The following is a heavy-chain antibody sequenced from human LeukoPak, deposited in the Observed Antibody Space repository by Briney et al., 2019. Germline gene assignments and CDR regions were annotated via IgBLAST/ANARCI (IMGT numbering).Heavy chain of an antibody. D-gene: IGHD3-22*01. CDR2: IYPGDSDT. CDR3: ARADSSGIDY. J-gene: IGHJ4*02. Sequence: GESLKISCKASGYTFISYWISWLRQMPGKGLEWMGIIYPGDSDTRYSPSFQGQVTFSADKSISTAYLQWSRLKASDTAMYYCARADSSGIDYWGQGTLVTVSS. V-gene: IGHV5-51*01. CDR1: GYTFISYW.